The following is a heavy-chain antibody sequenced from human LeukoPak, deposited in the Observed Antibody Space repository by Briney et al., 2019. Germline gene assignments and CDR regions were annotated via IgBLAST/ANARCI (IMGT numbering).Heavy chain of an antibody. D-gene: IGHD3-3*01. J-gene: IGHJ4*02. V-gene: IGHV3-30*18. CDR3: AKDSRRWTYYDFWSGYPFDY. Sequence: GGSLRLSCAASGFTFSSYGMHWVRQAPGKGLEWVAVISYDGSNKYYADSVKGRFTISRDNSKNTLYLQMNSLRAEDTAVYYCAKDSRRWTYYDFWSGYPFDYWGQGTLVTVSS. CDR2: ISYDGSNK. CDR1: GFTFSSYG.